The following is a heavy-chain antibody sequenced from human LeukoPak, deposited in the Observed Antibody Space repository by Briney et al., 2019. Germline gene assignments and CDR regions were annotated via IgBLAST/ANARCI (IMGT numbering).Heavy chain of an antibody. Sequence: GGSLRLSCVVSGFTFSNYAMQWVRQAPGKGLEWVAFMRSDGTHIHYPDSVKDRFTISRDNSKDTLYLQINSLRAEDTAVYYCAKNRVITTAGTDVDVWGKGATVTVSS. CDR1: GFTFSNYA. V-gene: IGHV3-30*02. J-gene: IGHJ6*04. D-gene: IGHD6-13*01. CDR3: AKNRVITTAGTDVDV. CDR2: MRSDGTHI.